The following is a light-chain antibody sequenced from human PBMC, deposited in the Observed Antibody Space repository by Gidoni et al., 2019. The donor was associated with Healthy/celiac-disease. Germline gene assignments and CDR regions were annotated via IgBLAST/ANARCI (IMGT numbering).Light chain of an antibody. CDR1: QSVLYSSNNKNY. CDR2: RAS. J-gene: IGKJ1*01. CDR3: QQYYSTPQT. Sequence: DIVMTQSSDSLAVSLGERATINCKSSQSVLYSSNNKNYLAWYQPKPGQPPKLLIYRASTRESGVPDRFIGRGSGTDFSLTISSLQAEDVAVYYLQQYYSTPQTFGQGTKVEIK. V-gene: IGKV4-1*01.